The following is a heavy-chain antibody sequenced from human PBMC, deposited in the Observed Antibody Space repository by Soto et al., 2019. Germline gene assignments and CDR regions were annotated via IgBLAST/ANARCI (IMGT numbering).Heavy chain of an antibody. CDR3: ARDRRSLVRGVMYFDY. D-gene: IGHD3-10*01. CDR2: TYYRSKWYN. V-gene: IGHV6-1*01. Sequence: PSQTLSLTCAISGDSFSSNSAAWNWIRQSPSRGLEWLGRTYYRSKWYNDYAVSVKSRITINPDTSKNQFSLKLSSVTAADTAVYYCARDRRSLVRGVMYFDYWGQGTLVTVSS. CDR1: GDSFSSNSAA. J-gene: IGHJ4*02.